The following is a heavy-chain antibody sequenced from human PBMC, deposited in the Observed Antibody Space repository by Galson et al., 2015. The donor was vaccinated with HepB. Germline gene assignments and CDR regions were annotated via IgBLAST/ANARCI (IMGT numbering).Heavy chain of an antibody. CDR1: GGSISSSDYY. V-gene: IGHV4-30-2*01. CDR2: IYHSGST. CDR3: ARELYSSGWYLYFDL. J-gene: IGHJ2*01. D-gene: IGHD6-19*01. Sequence: TLSLTCTVSGGSISSSDYYWGWIRQPPGKGLEWIGYIYHSGSTYYNPSLKRRVTIAIDRSKNQFSLKLSSVTAADTAVYYCARELYSSGWYLYFDLWGRGTLVTVSA.